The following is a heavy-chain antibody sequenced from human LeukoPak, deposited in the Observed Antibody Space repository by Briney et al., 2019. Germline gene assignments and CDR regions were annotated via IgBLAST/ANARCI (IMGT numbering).Heavy chain of an antibody. J-gene: IGHJ4*02. CDR1: GGSISDFY. D-gene: IGHD3-22*01. CDR2: IHFSGGN. CDR3: ARDVYDSSGYYLLGDN. Sequence: PSETLSLTCTVSGGSISDFYWSWVRQSPGEGLEWLGYIHFSGGNHYNPSLKSRVTISLDTSKKQFSLKLSSVTAADTALYYCARDVYDSSGYYLLGDNWGQGTLVTVSS. V-gene: IGHV4-59*01.